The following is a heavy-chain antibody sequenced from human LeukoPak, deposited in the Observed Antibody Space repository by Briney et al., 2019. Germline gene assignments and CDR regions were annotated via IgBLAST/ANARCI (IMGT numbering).Heavy chain of an antibody. CDR2: INPDSGGT. V-gene: IGHV1-2*06. CDR3: ARELGGSYNWFDP. J-gene: IGHJ5*02. CDR1: GYTFTSYY. D-gene: IGHD3-16*01. Sequence: GASVKVSCKASGYTFTSYYMHWVRQAPGQGLEWMGRINPDSGGTNFAQRFQGRVTMTRDTSINTAYMELSRLRSDDTAIYYCARELGGSYNWFDPWGQGTLVTVSS.